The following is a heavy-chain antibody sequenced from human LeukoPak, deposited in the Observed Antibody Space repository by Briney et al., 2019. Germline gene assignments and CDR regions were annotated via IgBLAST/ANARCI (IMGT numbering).Heavy chain of an antibody. CDR3: ARGGKATVVTM. CDR2: IYSSGST. CDR1: GGSINSYY. D-gene: IGHD4-23*01. J-gene: IGHJ4*02. V-gene: IGHV4-4*07. Sequence: SETLSLTCTISGGSINSYYWSWIRQPAGKGLEWIGRIYSSGSTNYNPSLKSRASMSVDTSKNQFSLKLTSVTAADTAVYYCARGGKATVVTMWGQGILVTVSS.